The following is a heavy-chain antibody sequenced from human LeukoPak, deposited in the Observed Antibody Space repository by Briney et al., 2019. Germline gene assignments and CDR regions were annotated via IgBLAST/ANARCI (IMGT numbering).Heavy chain of an antibody. CDR2: IKQDGSEK. Sequence: PGGSLRLSCAASGFTFSSYWMSWVRQAPGKGLEWVANIKQDGSEKYYVDSVKGRFTISRDNAKNSLYLQMNSLRAEDTAVYYCARDTPYYDYVWGSYRPRGYMDVWGKGTTVTVSS. D-gene: IGHD3-16*02. J-gene: IGHJ6*03. CDR1: GFTFSSYW. CDR3: ARDTPYYDYVWGSYRPRGYMDV. V-gene: IGHV3-7*01.